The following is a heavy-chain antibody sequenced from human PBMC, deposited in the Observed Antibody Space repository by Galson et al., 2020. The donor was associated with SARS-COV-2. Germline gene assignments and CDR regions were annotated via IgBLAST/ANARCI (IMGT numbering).Heavy chain of an antibody. D-gene: IGHD3-3*01. CDR3: ARDLKSITIFGVVLH. CDR2: ISAYNGNT. CDR1: GYTFTSHG. V-gene: IGHV1-18*01. J-gene: IGHJ4*02. Sequence: ASVKVSCKASGYTFTSHGISWVRQAPGQGLEWMGWISAYNGNTNYAQKLQGRVTMTTDTSTSTAYMELRSLRSDDTAVYYCARDLKSITIFGVVLHWGQGTLVTVSS.